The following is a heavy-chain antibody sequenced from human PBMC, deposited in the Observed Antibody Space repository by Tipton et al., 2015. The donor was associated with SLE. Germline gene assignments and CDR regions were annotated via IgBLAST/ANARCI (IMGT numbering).Heavy chain of an antibody. D-gene: IGHD6-6*01. J-gene: IGHJ4*02. CDR2: INPNSGGT. CDR3: ARALGAAWGSSSGGGDY. V-gene: IGHV1-2*02. CDR1: GYTFTGYY. Sequence: QLVQSGAEVKKPGASVKVSCKASGYTFTGYYMHWVRQAPGQGLEWMGWINPNSGGTNYAQKFQGRVTMTRDTSISTAYMELSRLRSDDTAVYYCARALGAAWGSSSGGGDYWGQGTLVTVSS.